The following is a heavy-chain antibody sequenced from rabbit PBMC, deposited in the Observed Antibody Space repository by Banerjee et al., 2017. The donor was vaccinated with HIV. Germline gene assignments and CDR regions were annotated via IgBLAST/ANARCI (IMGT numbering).Heavy chain of an antibody. J-gene: IGHJ4*01. CDR2: IYAGGIGST. D-gene: IGHD2-1*01. CDR3: ARDQTGDGVIFHTL. CDR1: GFSLSSYA. Sequence: QSVQESAGGLVKPGGTLTLTCTDSGFSLSSYAMCWVRRAPAKGLEWIVCIYAGGIGSTYYACWARGQFPISKSTSTTVTLQYTSLTTADAAAYFCARDQTGDGVIFHTLWGPGTLVTVS. V-gene: IGHV1S40*01.